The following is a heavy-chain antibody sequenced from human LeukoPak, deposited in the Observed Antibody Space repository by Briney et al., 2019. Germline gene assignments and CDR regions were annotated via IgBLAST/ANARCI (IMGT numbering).Heavy chain of an antibody. CDR1: GGTFSNYA. CDR2: IIPIFGTA. J-gene: IGHJ4*02. V-gene: IGHV1-69*01. CDR3: ARGDSAYDLFGHIDY. Sequence: SVKVSCKASGGTFSNYAISWVRQAPGQGLEWMGGIIPIFGTANYAQKFQGRVTITADESTSTAYMELSSLRSEDTAVYYCARGDSAYDLFGHIDYWGKGALVTVSS. D-gene: IGHD5-12*01.